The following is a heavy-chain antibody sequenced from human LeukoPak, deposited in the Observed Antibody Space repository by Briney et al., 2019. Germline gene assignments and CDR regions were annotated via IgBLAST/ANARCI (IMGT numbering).Heavy chain of an antibody. CDR1: GYTFTSYG. V-gene: IGHV1-18*01. D-gene: IGHD1-7*01. J-gene: IGHJ4*02. CDR3: ARAAVGTGTVYYFDY. Sequence: ASVKVSCKASGYTFTSYGISWVRQAPGQGLEWMGWISAYNGNTNYAQKLQGRVTMTTDTSTSTAYMELRSLRSDDTAVYYCARAAVGTGTVYYFDYWGQGTLVTVSS. CDR2: ISAYNGNT.